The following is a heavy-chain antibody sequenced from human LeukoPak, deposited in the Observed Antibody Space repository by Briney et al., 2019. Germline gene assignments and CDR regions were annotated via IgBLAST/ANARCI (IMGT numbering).Heavy chain of an antibody. CDR1: GFTVSSNY. J-gene: IGHJ4*02. CDR3: ARGVRPGIAAAYF. V-gene: IGHV3-66*01. CDR2: IDSGGST. Sequence: GGSLRLSCAASGFTVSSNYMSWVRQAPGKGLEWVSVIDSGGSTYYADAVKGRFIISRDNCKNTLYLQMNSLRAEDTAVYYCARGVRPGIAAAYFWGQGTLVTVSS. D-gene: IGHD6-13*01.